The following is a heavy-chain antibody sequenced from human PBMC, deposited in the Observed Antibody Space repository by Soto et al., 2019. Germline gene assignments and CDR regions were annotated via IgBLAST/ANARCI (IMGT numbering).Heavy chain of an antibody. Sequence: GGSLRLSCAAFGWTLSTSSMNWVRQAPGKGLEWISYIRSHTSYTTYADSVKGRFTISRDNAKNSVSLQMNSLRVDDTAVYFCTRDQGGSYDSWFDPWGQGTLVTVSS. D-gene: IGHD1-26*01. CDR3: TRDQGGSYDSWFDP. CDR1: GWTLSTSS. V-gene: IGHV3-21*05. CDR2: IRSHTSYT. J-gene: IGHJ5*02.